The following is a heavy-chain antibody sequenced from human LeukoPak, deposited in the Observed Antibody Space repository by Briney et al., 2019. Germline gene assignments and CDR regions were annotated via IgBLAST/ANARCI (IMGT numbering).Heavy chain of an antibody. D-gene: IGHD5-12*01. Sequence: PGRSLRLSCAASGFTFSSYGTHWVRQAPGKGLEWVAVIWYDGSNKYYADSVKGRFTISRDNSKNTLYLQMNSLRAEDTAVYYCARGDPYYDSDYGMDVWGQGTTVTVSS. CDR1: GFTFSSYG. CDR2: IWYDGSNK. V-gene: IGHV3-33*01. CDR3: ARGDPYYDSDYGMDV. J-gene: IGHJ6*02.